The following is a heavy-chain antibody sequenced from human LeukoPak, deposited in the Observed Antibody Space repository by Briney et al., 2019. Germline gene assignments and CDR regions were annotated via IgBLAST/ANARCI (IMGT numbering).Heavy chain of an antibody. CDR2: ISSSSSYI. J-gene: IGHJ4*02. CDR3: AKFYYYGSGSYYNTFDY. Sequence: RSGGSLRLSCAASGFTFSSYSMNWVRQAPGKGLEWVSSISSSSSYIYYADSVKGRFTISRDNAKNSLYLQMNSLRAEDTAVYYCAKFYYYGSGSYYNTFDYWGQGTLVTVSS. V-gene: IGHV3-21*01. CDR1: GFTFSSYS. D-gene: IGHD3-10*01.